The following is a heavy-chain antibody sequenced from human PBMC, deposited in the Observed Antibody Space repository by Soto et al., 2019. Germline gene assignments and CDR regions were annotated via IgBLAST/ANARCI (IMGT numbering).Heavy chain of an antibody. CDR1: GGSVSSGSYY. J-gene: IGHJ4*02. Sequence: QVQLQESGPGLVKPSETLSLTCTVSGGSVSSGSYYWSWIRQPPGKGLKWIGYLYYSGNTNYNPSIQSRVTISVDTSKNRVSLKLSSVTAAGTAVYYCARVPTGTTWVTSEYWGQGTLVTVSS. D-gene: IGHD1-7*01. CDR2: LYYSGNT. CDR3: ARVPTGTTWVTSEY. V-gene: IGHV4-61*01.